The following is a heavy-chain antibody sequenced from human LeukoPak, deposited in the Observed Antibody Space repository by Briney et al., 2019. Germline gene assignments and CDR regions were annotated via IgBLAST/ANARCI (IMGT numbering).Heavy chain of an antibody. D-gene: IGHD6-13*01. CDR1: GFTFSSYS. V-gene: IGHV3-21*01. CDR3: ARTSEGSTAATGTPFDS. J-gene: IGHJ4*02. Sequence: GGSLRLSCTASGFTFSSYSMNWVRQAPGKGLEWVSSISSGSTYTCYADSVKGRFTISRDNAKNSLYLQMNSLRAEDTAVYSCARTSEGSTAATGTPFDSWGQGILVTVSS. CDR2: ISSGSTYT.